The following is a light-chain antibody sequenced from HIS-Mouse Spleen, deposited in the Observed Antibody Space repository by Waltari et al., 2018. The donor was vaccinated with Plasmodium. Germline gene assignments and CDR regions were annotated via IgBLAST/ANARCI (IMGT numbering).Light chain of an antibody. J-gene: IGKJ3*01. CDR2: GAS. CDR3: QQYNNWSFT. Sequence: EIVMTQSQATLSVSPGERATLSCRASQSVSSNLAWYQQKPGQAPRLPIYGASTRATGIPARFSGSGSGTEFTLTISSLQSEDFAVYYCQQYNNWSFTFGPGTKVDIK. V-gene: IGKV3-15*01. CDR1: QSVSSN.